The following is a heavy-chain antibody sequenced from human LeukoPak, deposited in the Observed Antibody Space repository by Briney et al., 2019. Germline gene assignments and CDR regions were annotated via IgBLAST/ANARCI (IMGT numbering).Heavy chain of an antibody. Sequence: ASVKVSCKASGYTFTGYGISWVRQAPGQGLEWMGWISAYNGNTNYAQKLQGRVTMTTDTSTSTAYMELRSLRSDDTAVYYCARDANYDILTGYFSGLPYPNAFDIWGQGTMVTVSS. CDR2: ISAYNGNT. CDR1: GYTFTGYG. J-gene: IGHJ3*02. D-gene: IGHD3-9*01. CDR3: ARDANYDILTGYFSGLPYPNAFDI. V-gene: IGHV1-18*01.